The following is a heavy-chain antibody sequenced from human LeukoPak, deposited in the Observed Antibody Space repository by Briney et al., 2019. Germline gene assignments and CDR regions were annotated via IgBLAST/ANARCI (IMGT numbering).Heavy chain of an antibody. Sequence: SETLSLTCAVSGYSISSGYYWGWIRPPPGKGLEWIGSIYHSGNTYYNPSLKSRVTISVDTSKNQFSLKVTSVTAADTAVYYCARRTGSGSYYVDFWGQGTVVTVSS. D-gene: IGHD3-10*01. CDR1: GYSISSGYY. CDR2: IYHSGNT. V-gene: IGHV4-38-2*01. J-gene: IGHJ4*02. CDR3: ARRTGSGSYYVDF.